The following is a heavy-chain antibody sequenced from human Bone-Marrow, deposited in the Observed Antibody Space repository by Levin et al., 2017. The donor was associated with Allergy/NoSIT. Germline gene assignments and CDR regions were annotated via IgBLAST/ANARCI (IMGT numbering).Heavy chain of an antibody. Sequence: GASVKVSCKASGYSFTSYEINWVRHVTGQGPEWLGWMNPNTGATGYAQKFQGRVTMTRNIPINTAYMELSSLRFEDTALYFCARAGGSGPIGHYYGMDVWGQGTTVAVSS. V-gene: IGHV1-8*01. CDR3: ARAGGSGPIGHYYGMDV. CDR1: GYSFTSYE. CDR2: MNPNTGAT. J-gene: IGHJ6*02. D-gene: IGHD3-10*01.